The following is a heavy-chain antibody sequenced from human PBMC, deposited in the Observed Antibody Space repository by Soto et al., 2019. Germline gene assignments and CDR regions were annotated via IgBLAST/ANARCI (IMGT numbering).Heavy chain of an antibody. J-gene: IGHJ3*02. D-gene: IGHD3-10*01. CDR2: TIPVFNTA. V-gene: IGHV1-69*06. CDR3: ARGVYGSGNYYTGPSAFDI. CDR1: GGTLSDHG. Sequence: QVQLEQSGAEVKKPGSSVKVSCKASGGTLSDHGVAWLRQAPGQGLEWMGGTIPVFNTAKYAQKFRGRVTVTADKFTNIAFMDLSTVRAEDTAFYFCARGVYGSGNYYTGPSAFDIWGQGTMVIVSS.